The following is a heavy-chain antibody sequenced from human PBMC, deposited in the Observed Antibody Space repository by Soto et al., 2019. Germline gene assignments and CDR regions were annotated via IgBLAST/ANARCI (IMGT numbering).Heavy chain of an antibody. Sequence: QVQLQESGPGLVKPSETLSLTCTVSGGSISSYYWSWIRQPPGKGLEWIGYIYYSGSTNYNPSLKSRVTISVDTSKNQFSRKLSSVTAADTAVYYCARDPGYSSSWYGGNWFDPWGQGTLVTVSS. J-gene: IGHJ5*02. CDR3: ARDPGYSSSWYGGNWFDP. CDR1: GGSISSYY. D-gene: IGHD6-13*01. CDR2: IYYSGST. V-gene: IGHV4-59*01.